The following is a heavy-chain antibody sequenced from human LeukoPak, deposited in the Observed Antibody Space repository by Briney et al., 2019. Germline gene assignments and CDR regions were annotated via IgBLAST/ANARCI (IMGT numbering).Heavy chain of an antibody. V-gene: IGHV3-30*04. CDR3: ARARGYSGYALGDY. J-gene: IGHJ4*02. Sequence: RGSLRLSCAASGFTFSSYAMHWVRQAPGKGLEWVAVISYDGSNKYYADSVKGRFTISRDNSKNTLYLQMNSLRAEDTAVYYCARARGYSGYALGDYWGQGTLVTVSS. CDR1: GFTFSSYA. D-gene: IGHD5-12*01. CDR2: ISYDGSNK.